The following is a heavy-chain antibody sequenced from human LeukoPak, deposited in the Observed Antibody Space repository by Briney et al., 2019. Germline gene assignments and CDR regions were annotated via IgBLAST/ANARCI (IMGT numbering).Heavy chain of an antibody. CDR3: ASGWDYYDSSGSHSHFDY. D-gene: IGHD3-22*01. V-gene: IGHV1-69*01. Sequence: ASVKVSCKASGGTFSSYAISGVRQAPGQGLEWMGGIIPIFGTANYAQKFQGRVTITADESTSTAYMELSSLRSEDTAVYYCASGWDYYDSSGSHSHFDYWGQGTLVTVSS. CDR2: IIPIFGTA. CDR1: GGTFSSYA. J-gene: IGHJ4*02.